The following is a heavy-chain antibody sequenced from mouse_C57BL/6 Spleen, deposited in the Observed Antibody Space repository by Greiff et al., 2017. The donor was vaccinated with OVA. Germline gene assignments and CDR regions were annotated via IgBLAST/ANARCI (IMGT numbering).Heavy chain of an antibody. J-gene: IGHJ2*01. CDR3: ARGGTAQTYYFYY. V-gene: IGHV1-63*01. CDR1: GYTFTNYW. D-gene: IGHD3-2*02. CDR2: IYPGGGYN. Sequence: VKLMESGAELVRPGTSVKMSCKASGYTFTNYWIGWAKQRPGNGLEWIGDIYPGGGYNNYNEKFKGKATLTADKSSSTAYMQFSSLTSEDSAIYYCARGGTAQTYYFYYWGQGTTLTVSS.